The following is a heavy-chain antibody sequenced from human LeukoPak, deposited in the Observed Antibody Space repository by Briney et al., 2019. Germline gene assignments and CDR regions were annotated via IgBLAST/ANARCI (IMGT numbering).Heavy chain of an antibody. V-gene: IGHV3-30*18. J-gene: IGHJ4*02. CDR3: AKDGYCSSTSCYPNHFDS. CDR2: ISNDGSNK. CDR1: GVTLSPYA. D-gene: IGHD2-2*03. Sequence: GGSLRLSCAGSGVTLSPYAMHWVRQAPGKGLEWVALISNDGSNKYYADSVKGRFTISRDNSKNTLDLQMNSLRAEDTAVYYCAKDGYCSSTSCYPNHFDSGGQGTLVIVSS.